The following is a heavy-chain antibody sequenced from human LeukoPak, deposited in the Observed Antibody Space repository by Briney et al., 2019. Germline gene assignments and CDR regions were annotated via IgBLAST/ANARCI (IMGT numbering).Heavy chain of an antibody. CDR2: ISGSGGNT. CDR3: ARPEYSSSWYSLGYFDY. CDR1: GFTFSNYA. V-gene: IGHV3-23*01. D-gene: IGHD6-13*01. Sequence: GGSLRLSCTASGFTFSNYAMSWVRQAPGKGLEWVSAISGSGGNTYYADSVKGRFTISRDNSKNTLYLQMNRLRAEDTAVYYCARPEYSSSWYSLGYFDYWGQGTLVTVSS. J-gene: IGHJ4*02.